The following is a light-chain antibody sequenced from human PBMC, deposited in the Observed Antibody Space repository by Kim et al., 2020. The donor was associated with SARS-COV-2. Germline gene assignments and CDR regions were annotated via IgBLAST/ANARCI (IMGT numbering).Light chain of an antibody. CDR1: QSVSSY. J-gene: IGKJ4*01. CDR3: QQRSNWLLT. CDR2: DAS. Sequence: WSPGERATRSCRASQSVSSYLAWYQQKPGQAPRLLIYDASNRATGIPARFSGSGSGTDFTLTISSLEPEDFAVYYCQQRSNWLLTFGGGTKVDIK. V-gene: IGKV3-11*01.